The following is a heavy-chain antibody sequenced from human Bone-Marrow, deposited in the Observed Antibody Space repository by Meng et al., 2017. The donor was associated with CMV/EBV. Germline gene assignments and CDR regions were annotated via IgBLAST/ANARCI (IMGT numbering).Heavy chain of an antibody. D-gene: IGHD1-26*01. CDR3: ARDKWEMYLDY. Sequence: GGSLRLSCAASGFTFSTYSMHWVRQVPGKGLAWVSQIRYDGSTTKYADSVKGRFTISRDNAKNTLHLQMNSLRAEDTAVYYCARDKWEMYLDYWGQGDLVNVAS. CDR2: IRYDGSTT. CDR1: GFTFSTYS. V-gene: IGHV3-74*03. J-gene: IGHJ4*02.